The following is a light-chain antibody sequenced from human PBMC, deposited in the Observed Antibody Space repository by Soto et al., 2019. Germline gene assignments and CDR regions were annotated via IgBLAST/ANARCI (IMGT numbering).Light chain of an antibody. CDR2: EVY. CDR1: SSDVGGYNY. Sequence: QSVLTQPPSASGCPGQSVTICCTGTSSDVGGYNYVSWYQHHPGKAPKLIIYEVYKRPSGVPDRFSGSKSGNTAALTVSGLQAEDEADYYCSSYVGTNSYVFGTGTKVTVL. V-gene: IGLV2-8*01. CDR3: SSYVGTNSYV. J-gene: IGLJ1*01.